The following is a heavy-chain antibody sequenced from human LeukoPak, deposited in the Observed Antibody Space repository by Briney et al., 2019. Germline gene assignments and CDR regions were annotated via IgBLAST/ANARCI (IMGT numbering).Heavy chain of an antibody. D-gene: IGHD6-13*01. CDR1: GYTFTSYD. CDR3: ARLRIAAAEKGLDY. J-gene: IGHJ4*02. CDR2: MNPNSGNT. V-gene: IGHV1-8*01. Sequence: GASVKVSCKASGYTFTSYDINWVRQATGQGLEWMGWMNPNSGNTGYAQKFQGRVTMTRNTSISTAYMELSSLRSEDTAVYYCARLRIAAAEKGLDYWGQGTLVTVSS.